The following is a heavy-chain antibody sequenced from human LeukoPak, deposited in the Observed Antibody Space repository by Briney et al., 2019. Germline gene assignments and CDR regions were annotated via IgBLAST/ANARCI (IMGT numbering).Heavy chain of an antibody. CDR1: GGSISSYY. J-gene: IGHJ4*02. V-gene: IGHV4-59*01. CDR3: ARGRRDGYNFDY. CDR2: IYYSGST. D-gene: IGHD5-24*01. Sequence: PSETLSLTCTVSGGSISSYYWSWLRQPPGKGLEWIGYIYYSGSTNYNPSLKSRVTITVDTSKNQFSLKLSSVTAADTAVYYCARGRRDGYNFDYWGQGTLVTVSS.